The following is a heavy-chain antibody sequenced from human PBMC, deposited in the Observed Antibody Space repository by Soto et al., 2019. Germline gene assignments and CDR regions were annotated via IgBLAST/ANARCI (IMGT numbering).Heavy chain of an antibody. V-gene: IGHV5-51*01. CDR3: ARHHAFDL. CDR1: GYKFSSYW. J-gene: IGHJ3*01. Sequence: GESLKISCKGSGYKFSSYWIGWVRQMPGKGLEWMGIIYPGDSDTRYSPSFQGQVSISVDKSIGTAYLQWNSLKASDTAIYYCARHHAFDLWGQGTMVTVSS. CDR2: IYPGDSDT.